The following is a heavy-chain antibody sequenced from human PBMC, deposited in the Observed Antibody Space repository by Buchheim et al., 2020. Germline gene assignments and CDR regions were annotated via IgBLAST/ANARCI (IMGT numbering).Heavy chain of an antibody. CDR1: GGSISSSSYY. D-gene: IGHD6-19*01. CDR3: ARHLLQWLVLGHSARFDP. Sequence: QLQLQESGPGLVKPSETLSLTCTVSGGSISSSSYYWGWIRQPPGKGLEWIGSIYYSGSTYYNPSLKSRVTISVDTSKNQFSLKLSSVTAADTAVYYCARHLLQWLVLGHSARFDPWGQGTL. CDR2: IYYSGST. V-gene: IGHV4-39*01. J-gene: IGHJ5*02.